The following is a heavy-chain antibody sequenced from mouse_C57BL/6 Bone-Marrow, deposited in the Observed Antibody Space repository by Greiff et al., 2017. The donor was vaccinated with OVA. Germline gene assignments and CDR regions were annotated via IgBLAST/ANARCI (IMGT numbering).Heavy chain of an antibody. CDR3: ARWGWLPYAMDY. V-gene: IGHV1-55*01. CDR1: GYTFTSYW. J-gene: IGHJ4*01. CDR2: IYPGSGSN. D-gene: IGHD2-3*01. Sequence: QVQLQQPGAELVKPGASVKMSCKASGYTFTSYWITWVKQRPGQGLEWIGDIYPGSGSNNYNEKFKSKATLTVDPSSSTAYMQLSSLTSEDSAVYYCARWGWLPYAMDYWGQGTSVTVSS.